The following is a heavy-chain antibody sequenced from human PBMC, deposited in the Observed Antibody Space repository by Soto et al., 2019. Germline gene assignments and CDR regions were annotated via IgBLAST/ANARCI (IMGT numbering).Heavy chain of an antibody. J-gene: IGHJ4*02. D-gene: IGHD1-1*01. Sequence: QLQLLESGPGLVKSSETLSLTCTVSGGSIRSALYYWGWIRQPPGQGLEWIGNIYYHGDTYYNPFXXXRXSISVDTSRNQSSLRLRYVTAGDTAVYYCARLTLDGTRYFDYWGQGAVVTVSS. CDR2: IYYHGDT. V-gene: IGHV4-39*01. CDR3: ARLTLDGTRYFDY. CDR1: GGSIRSALYY.